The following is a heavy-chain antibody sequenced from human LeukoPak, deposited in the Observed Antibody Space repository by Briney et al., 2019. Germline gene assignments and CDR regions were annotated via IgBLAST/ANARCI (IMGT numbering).Heavy chain of an antibody. V-gene: IGHV4-59*12. CDR1: GDSISSYY. J-gene: IGHJ5*02. D-gene: IGHD3-10*01. CDR3: ARGRTNWLWFGEFPTGWFDP. CDR2: IYYSGST. Sequence: PSETLSLTCTVSGDSISSYYWSWIRQPPGKGLEWIGYIYYSGSTNYNPSLKSRVTISVDTSKNQFSLKLSSVTAADTAVYYCARGRTNWLWFGEFPTGWFDPWGQGTLVTVSS.